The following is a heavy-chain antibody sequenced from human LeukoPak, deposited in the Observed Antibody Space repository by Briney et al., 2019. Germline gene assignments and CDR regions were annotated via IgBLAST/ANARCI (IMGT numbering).Heavy chain of an antibody. CDR2: IRSKAYGETA. V-gene: IGHV3-49*03. CDR1: GFTFGDYA. J-gene: IGHJ4*02. CDR3: ARDRRQSYFDY. Sequence: GGSLRLSCTASGFTFGDYAMSWIRQAPGKGLEWVGFIRSKAYGETADYAASVKGRFTISRDDSKAIAYLQMNSLRAEDTAVYYCARDRRQSYFDYWGQGTLVTVSS.